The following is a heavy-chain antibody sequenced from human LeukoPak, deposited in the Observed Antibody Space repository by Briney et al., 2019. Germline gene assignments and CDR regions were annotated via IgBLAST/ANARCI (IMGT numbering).Heavy chain of an antibody. CDR2: ISGSGGST. V-gene: IGHV3-23*01. Sequence: GGSLRLSCAASGFTFSSYAMSWVRQAPGKGLEWVSAISGSGGSTYYADSVKGRFTISRDNSKNTLYLQMNSLRAEDTAVYYCAKQGGWYDYYYGMDVWGQGTTVTVSS. D-gene: IGHD6-19*01. CDR1: GFTFSSYA. CDR3: AKQGGWYDYYYGMDV. J-gene: IGHJ6*02.